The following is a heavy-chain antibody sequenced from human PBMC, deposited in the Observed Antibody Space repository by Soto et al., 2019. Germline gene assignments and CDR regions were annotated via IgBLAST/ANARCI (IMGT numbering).Heavy chain of an antibody. V-gene: IGHV3-23*01. D-gene: IGHD3-10*01. J-gene: IGHJ4*02. CDR2: ISGSGGST. Sequence: GGSLRLSCAASGFTFSSYAMSWVRQAPGKGLEWVSAISGSGGSTYYADSVKGRFTISRDNSKNSLYLQMNSLRAEDTAVYYCARETGGVRGVPPDYWGQGTLVTVSS. CDR1: GFTFSSYA. CDR3: ARETGGVRGVPPDY.